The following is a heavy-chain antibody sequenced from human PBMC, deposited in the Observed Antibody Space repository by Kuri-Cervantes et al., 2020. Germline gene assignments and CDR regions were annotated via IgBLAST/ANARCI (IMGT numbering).Heavy chain of an antibody. CDR2: INSSSTAI. CDR3: ARDLLVLRYFDWLFNDAFDI. CDR1: GFTYSDYY. V-gene: IGHV3-11*04. D-gene: IGHD3-9*01. J-gene: IGHJ3*02. Sequence: RGLRRLTCVASGFTYSDYYMSWIRQAPGKGLEWVSYINSSSTAIYYGDSVKGRFTVSRDNARNSLYLQMNSLRAEDTAVYYCARDLLVLRYFDWLFNDAFDIWGQGTMVTVSS.